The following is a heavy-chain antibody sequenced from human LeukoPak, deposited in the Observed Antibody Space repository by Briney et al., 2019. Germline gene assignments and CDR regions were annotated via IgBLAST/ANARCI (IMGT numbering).Heavy chain of an antibody. Sequence: PGGSLRLSCAASGFTFSSYSMNWVRQAPGKGLEWVSSISSSSSYIYYADSVKGRFTISRDNAKNSLYLQMNSLRAEDTAVYYCARDDYYDILTAFPDDAFDIWGQGTVVTVSS. J-gene: IGHJ3*02. V-gene: IGHV3-21*01. CDR2: ISSSSSYI. CDR3: ARDDYYDILTAFPDDAFDI. CDR1: GFTFSSYS. D-gene: IGHD3-9*01.